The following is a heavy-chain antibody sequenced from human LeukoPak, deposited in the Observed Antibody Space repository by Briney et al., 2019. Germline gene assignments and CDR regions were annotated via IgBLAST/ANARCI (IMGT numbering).Heavy chain of an antibody. V-gene: IGHV4-38-2*02. CDR3: ARHSLWFGESNFDY. Sequence: SETLSLTCTVSGYSISSGYFWGWIRQPPGKGLECIGTIYHSGSTYYNPSLKSRVTISVDTSKNQFSLKLSSVTAADTAVYYCARHSLWFGESNFDYWGQGTLVTVSS. CDR1: GYSISSGYF. D-gene: IGHD3-10*01. CDR2: IYHSGST. J-gene: IGHJ4*02.